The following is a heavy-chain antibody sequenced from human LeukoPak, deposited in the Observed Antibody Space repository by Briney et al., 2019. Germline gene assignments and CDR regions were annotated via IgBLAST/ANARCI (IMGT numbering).Heavy chain of an antibody. D-gene: IGHD1-1*01. Sequence: GGSLRLSCAASGFTFSGYWMSWVRQAPGKGPEWVANIQQDGGNKYYVDSVKGRLTISRDNAKNSLYLQMNSLRAEDTAVYYCAGNWIKEGWLPQFDYWGQGTLVTVSS. CDR3: AGNWIKEGWLPQFDY. CDR1: GFTFSGYW. V-gene: IGHV3-7*01. J-gene: IGHJ4*02. CDR2: IQQDGGNK.